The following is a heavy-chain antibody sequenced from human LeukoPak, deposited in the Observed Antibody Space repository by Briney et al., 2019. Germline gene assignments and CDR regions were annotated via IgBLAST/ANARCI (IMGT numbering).Heavy chain of an antibody. CDR3: ARVQLSLNYYDSSGYYYSLEF. J-gene: IGHJ4*02. CDR1: GFTFSAYW. CDR2: IKQDGSEK. V-gene: IGHV3-7*01. Sequence: GGSLRLSYAASGFTFSAYWMTWVRQAPGKGLEWVANIKQDGSEKNYVDSVKGRFTISRDNAKNSLYLQTSSLRAEDTAVYYCARVQLSLNYYDSSGYYYSLEFWGQGTLVTVSS. D-gene: IGHD3-22*01.